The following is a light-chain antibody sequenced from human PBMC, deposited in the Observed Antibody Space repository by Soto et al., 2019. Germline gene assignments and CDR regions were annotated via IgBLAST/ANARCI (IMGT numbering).Light chain of an antibody. CDR1: QNIRNF. V-gene: IGKV1-5*01. J-gene: IGKJ1*01. Sequence: DIQMTQSPPSLSASVGDRVTITCRASQNIRNFLNWYQQKPGEGPKLLTHDASSLESGVPSRFSGSGSATEFSLTISSLESGDSGTYHCQQYATYAPSTFGQGTKVDIK. CDR2: DAS. CDR3: QQYATYAPST.